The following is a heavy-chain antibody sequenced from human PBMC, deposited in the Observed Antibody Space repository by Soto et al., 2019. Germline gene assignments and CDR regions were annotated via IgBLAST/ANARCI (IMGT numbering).Heavy chain of an antibody. Sequence: PGESLKISCAASGFTFSSYAMHWVRQAPGKGLEWVAVISYDGSNKYYADSVKGRFTISRDNSKNTLYLQMNSLRAEDTALYYWSKVSPWGVDYYNCYHYNALSVCGQGTTVIVSS. V-gene: IGHV3-30-3*02. CDR2: ISYDGSNK. CDR1: GFTFSSYA. D-gene: IGHD3-10*01. J-gene: IGHJ6*02. CDR3: SKVSPWGVDYYNCYHYNALSV.